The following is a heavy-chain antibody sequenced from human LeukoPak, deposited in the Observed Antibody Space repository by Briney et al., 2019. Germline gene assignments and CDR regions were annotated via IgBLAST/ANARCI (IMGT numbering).Heavy chain of an antibody. J-gene: IGHJ4*02. CDR3: ARVSGSYYPFDY. Sequence: GGSLRLSCAASGFTFSSYAMSWVRQAPGKGLEWVSAISGSGGSTYYADSVKGRFTISRDNSKNTLYLQMNSLRAEDTAIYYCARVSGSYYPFDYWGQGTLSPSPQ. V-gene: IGHV3-23*01. CDR2: ISGSGGST. D-gene: IGHD1-26*01. CDR1: GFTFSSYA.